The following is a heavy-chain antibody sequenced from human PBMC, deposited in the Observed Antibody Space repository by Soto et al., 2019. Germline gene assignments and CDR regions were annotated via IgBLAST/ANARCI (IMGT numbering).Heavy chain of an antibody. D-gene: IGHD1-26*01. CDR3: ARDMSGGTYNYYYGMDV. CDR2: ISGSGSPT. Sequence: EVQLLESGGGLGQPGGSLRLSCAASGFTFSSYAMTWVRQAPGRGLEWVSAISGSGSPTYYADSVKGRFTISRDNSKNTLYLQMNSLRADDTAVYYCARDMSGGTYNYYYGMDVWGQGTTVTDSS. V-gene: IGHV3-23*01. CDR1: GFTFSSYA. J-gene: IGHJ6*02.